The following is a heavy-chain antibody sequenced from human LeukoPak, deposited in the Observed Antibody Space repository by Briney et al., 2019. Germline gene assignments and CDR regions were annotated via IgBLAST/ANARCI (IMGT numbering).Heavy chain of an antibody. D-gene: IGHD3-10*01. CDR1: GFTFSIYS. CDR2: ISSSGRYR. Sequence: GGSLTLSCAASGFTFSIYSMNWVRQAPGKGPEWVSYISSSGRYRDYADSVKGRFTISRDNAKNSLFLQMNSLTAEDTALYYCARAGDPDYWGQGTLVTVSS. V-gene: IGHV3-21*01. CDR3: ARAGDPDY. J-gene: IGHJ4*02.